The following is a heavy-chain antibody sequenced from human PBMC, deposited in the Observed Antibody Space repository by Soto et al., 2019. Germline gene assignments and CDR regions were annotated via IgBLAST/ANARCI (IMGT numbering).Heavy chain of an antibody. CDR2: IYHSGST. Sequence: SETLSLTCAVSSGSISSSNWWSWVRQPPGKGLEWIGEIYHSGSTNYNPSLKSRVTISVDKSKNQFSLKLSSVTAADTAVYYCARDSGYCSGGSCYSPDFDYWGQGTLVTVSS. J-gene: IGHJ4*02. D-gene: IGHD2-15*01. V-gene: IGHV4-4*02. CDR1: SGSISSSNW. CDR3: ARDSGYCSGGSCYSPDFDY.